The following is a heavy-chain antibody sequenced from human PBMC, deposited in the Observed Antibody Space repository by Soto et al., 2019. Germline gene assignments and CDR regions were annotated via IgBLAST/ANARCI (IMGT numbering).Heavy chain of an antibody. D-gene: IGHD6-19*01. CDR1: GDSVSSNSAA. Sequence: SQTLSLTCAISGDSVSSNSAAWNWIRQSPSRGLEWLGRTYYRSKWYNDYAVSVKSRITINPDTSKNQFSLQLDSVTPEDTAVYYCARGQGSGWPPAFDYWGQGTLVTVSS. CDR2: TYYRSKWYN. J-gene: IGHJ4*02. V-gene: IGHV6-1*01. CDR3: ARGQGSGWPPAFDY.